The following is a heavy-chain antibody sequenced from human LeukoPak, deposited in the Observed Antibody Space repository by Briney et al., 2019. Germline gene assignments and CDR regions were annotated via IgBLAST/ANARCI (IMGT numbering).Heavy chain of an antibody. CDR2: INPSGGST. CDR1: GYTFTSYY. Sequence: ASVKVSRKASGYTFTSYYMHWVRQAPGQGLEWMGIINPSGGSTSYAQKFQGRVTMTRDTSTSTVYMELSSLRSEDTAVYYCARDRGGYQYGSGSYEYYFDYWGQGTLVTVSS. J-gene: IGHJ4*02. D-gene: IGHD3-10*01. V-gene: IGHV1-46*01. CDR3: ARDRGGYQYGSGSYEYYFDY.